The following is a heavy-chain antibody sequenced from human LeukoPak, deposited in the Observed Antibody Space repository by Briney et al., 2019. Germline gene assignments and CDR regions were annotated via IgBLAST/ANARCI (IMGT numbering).Heavy chain of an antibody. D-gene: IGHD3-9*01. Sequence: PGGSLRLSCAASGFTFTTYSMNWVRQAPGKGLEWVSYISGSRSTIYYADSVKGRFTMSRDNDKNSMYLQMNSLRADDTAVYYCARSQRHAGYFYFDNWGQGTLVTVSS. CDR3: ARSQRHAGYFYFDN. J-gene: IGHJ4*02. CDR1: GFTFTTYS. CDR2: ISGSRSTI. V-gene: IGHV3-48*01.